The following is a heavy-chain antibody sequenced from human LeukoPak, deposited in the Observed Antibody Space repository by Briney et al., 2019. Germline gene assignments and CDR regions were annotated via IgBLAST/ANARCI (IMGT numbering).Heavy chain of an antibody. CDR1: GGTFSSYA. J-gene: IGHJ4*02. CDR3: ATFREERYGSGYYFDC. CDR2: IIPIFGTA. D-gene: IGHD3-10*01. V-gene: IGHV1-69*06. Sequence: GASVKVSCKASGGTFSSYAISWVRQAPGQGLEWMGGIIPIFGTANYAQKFQGRVTITADKSTSTAYMELSSLRSEDTAVYYCATFREERYGSGYYFDCWGQGTLVTVSS.